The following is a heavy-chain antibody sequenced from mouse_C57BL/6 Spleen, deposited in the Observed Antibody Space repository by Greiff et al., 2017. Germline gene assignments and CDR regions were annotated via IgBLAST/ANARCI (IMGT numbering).Heavy chain of an antibody. CDR2: IYPRSGNT. CDR1: GYTFTSYG. Sequence: QVQLKESGAELARPGASVKLSCKASGYTFTSYGISWVKQRTGQGLEWIGEIYPRSGNTYYNEKFKGKATLTADKSSSTAYMELRSLTSEDSAVYFCARSLYYGNYGGTPGYAMDYWGQGTSVTVSS. CDR3: ARSLYYGNYGGTPGYAMDY. V-gene: IGHV1-81*01. D-gene: IGHD2-1*01. J-gene: IGHJ4*01.